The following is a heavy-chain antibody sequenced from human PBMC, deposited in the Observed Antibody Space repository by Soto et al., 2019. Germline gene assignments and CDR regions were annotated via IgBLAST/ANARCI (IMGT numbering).Heavy chain of an antibody. CDR3: ARRASR. J-gene: IGHJ3*01. D-gene: IGHD1-26*01. V-gene: IGHV3-48*03. CDR1: GFTFSSSE. CDR2: IHPSGQPI. Sequence: EVQLVESGGGLVQPGGSLRLSCAVSGFTFSSSEMYWVRQAPGKGLEWISYIHPSGQPIFYADSVKGRFTISRDNANNSLFLQTNSLRADDTAVYYCARRASRWGQGTMVTVSS.